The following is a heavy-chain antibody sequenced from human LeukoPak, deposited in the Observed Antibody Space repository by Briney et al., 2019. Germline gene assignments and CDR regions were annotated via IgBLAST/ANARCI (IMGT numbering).Heavy chain of an antibody. D-gene: IGHD3-10*01. CDR3: ARGSYYYGSGSYYEFDY. CDR1: GYTFSGYY. J-gene: IGHJ4*02. V-gene: IGHV1-2*02. CDR2: INPNSGGT. Sequence: ASVKVSCKASGYTFSGYYMHWVRQAPGQGLEWMGWINPNSGGTNYAQKFQCRVTMTRDTSISTAYMELSRLRSDDTAVYYCARGSYYYGSGSYYEFDYWGQGTLVTVSS.